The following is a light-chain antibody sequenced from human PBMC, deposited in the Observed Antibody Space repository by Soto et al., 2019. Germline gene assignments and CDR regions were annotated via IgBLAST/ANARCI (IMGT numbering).Light chain of an antibody. CDR1: QSVSSN. J-gene: IGKJ4*01. Sequence: EVVMTQSPATLSVSPGERATLSCRASQSVSSNLAWYQQKPGHAPRLLIYGASTSATGIPARFSGGGSGTEFTLTINDLQSEDFAVYYCQQYNDWHLTFGGGTKVEIK. CDR2: GAS. V-gene: IGKV3-15*01. CDR3: QQYNDWHLT.